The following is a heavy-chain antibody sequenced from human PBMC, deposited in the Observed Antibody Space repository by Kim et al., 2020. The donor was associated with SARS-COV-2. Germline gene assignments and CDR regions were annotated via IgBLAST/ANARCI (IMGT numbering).Heavy chain of an antibody. J-gene: IGHJ4*02. D-gene: IGHD1-26*01. Sequence: LSLTCAASGFTFSSYGMHWVRQAPGKGLEWVAVISYDGSNKYYADSVKGRFTISRDNSKNTLYLQMNSLRAEDTAVYYCAKDGGSYGVDYWGQGTLVTVSS. CDR3: AKDGGSYGVDY. CDR2: ISYDGSNK. V-gene: IGHV3-30*18. CDR1: GFTFSSYG.